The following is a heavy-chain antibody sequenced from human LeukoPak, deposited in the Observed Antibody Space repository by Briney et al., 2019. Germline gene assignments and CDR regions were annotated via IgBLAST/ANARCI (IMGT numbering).Heavy chain of an antibody. D-gene: IGHD3-9*01. CDR3: ARDHLHHPPNYDILTGRDY. Sequence: PGGSLRLSCAASGFTFSSYAMHWVRQAPGKGLEWVAVISYDGSNKYYADSVKGRFTISRDNSKNTLYLQMNSLRAEDTAVYYCARDHLHHPPNYDILTGRDYWGQGTLVTVSS. CDR1: GFTFSSYA. J-gene: IGHJ4*02. V-gene: IGHV3-30-3*01. CDR2: ISYDGSNK.